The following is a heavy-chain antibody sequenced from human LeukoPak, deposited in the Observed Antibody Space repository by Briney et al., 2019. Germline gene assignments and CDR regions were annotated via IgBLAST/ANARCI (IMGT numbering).Heavy chain of an antibody. V-gene: IGHV4-4*09. CDR1: GGSISSYY. CDR3: ARQNSGYYYMDV. J-gene: IGHJ6*03. D-gene: IGHD3-10*01. Sequence: PSETLSLTCTVSGGSISSYYWSWIRQPPGKALEWIGYIYTSGSTNYNPSLKSRVTISVDTSKNQFSLKLSSVTAADTAVYYCARQNSGYYYMDVWGKGTTVTVSS. CDR2: IYTSGST.